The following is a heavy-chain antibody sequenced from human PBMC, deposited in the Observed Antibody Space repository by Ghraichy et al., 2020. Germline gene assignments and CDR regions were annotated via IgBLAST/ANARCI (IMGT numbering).Heavy chain of an antibody. J-gene: IGHJ4*02. D-gene: IGHD2-15*01. V-gene: IGHV3-21*01. Sequence: GESLNISCAASGFTFSTYSMNWVRQAPGKGLEWVSSISSSGRYISYADSVKGRLTISRDNAKNSLYLQMNSLRAEDTAVYYWARGRGGNRNFDYWGQGTLVTVSS. CDR2: ISSSGRYI. CDR1: GFTFSTYS. CDR3: ARGRGGNRNFDY.